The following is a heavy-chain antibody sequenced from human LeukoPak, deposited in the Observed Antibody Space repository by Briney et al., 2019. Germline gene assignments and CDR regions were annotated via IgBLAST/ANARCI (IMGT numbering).Heavy chain of an antibody. J-gene: IGHJ3*02. CDR3: AKARGGVFDI. CDR1: AFTFDDYA. CDR2: ITWNSGKI. Sequence: GQSLTLSCAASAFTFDDYAMHCVRQAPGKGLEWVSGITWNSGKIGYADSVMGRFTISRDNGKNSLYLQMNSLRAEDMALYYCAKARGGVFDIWGQGTTVTVSS. V-gene: IGHV3-9*03. D-gene: IGHD3-10*01.